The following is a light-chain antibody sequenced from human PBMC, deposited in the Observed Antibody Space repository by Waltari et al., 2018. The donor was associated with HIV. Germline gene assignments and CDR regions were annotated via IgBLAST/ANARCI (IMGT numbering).Light chain of an antibody. Sequence: DIVMTQSPDSLAVSLGERATINCKSSQSVLYSSNNQNYLAWYQQKPGQPPNLLIDWASTRESGVPDRFSGSGSGTAFTLTISSLQAEDVAVYYCQQYYSAPRTFGQGTKVEI. CDR3: QQYYSAPRT. CDR1: QSVLYSSNNQNY. J-gene: IGKJ1*01. CDR2: WAS. V-gene: IGKV4-1*01.